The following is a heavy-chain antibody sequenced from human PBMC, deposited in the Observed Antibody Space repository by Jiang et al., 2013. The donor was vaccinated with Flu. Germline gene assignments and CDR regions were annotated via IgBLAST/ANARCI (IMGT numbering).Heavy chain of an antibody. D-gene: IGHD5/OR15-5a*01. V-gene: IGHV3-30*03. CDR3: WSTNYYYLDV. CDR1: GFTFSSFG. J-gene: IGHJ6*03. CDR2: ISDDGSIK. Sequence: VQLVESGGGVVQPGRSLRLSCAASGFTFSSFGMRWVRQVPGRGLDCVAVISDDGSIKYYADSVKGRFTISRDNSKNTLYLQMNSLRPEDTAVYYCWSTNYYYLDVWGNGTTVIVSS.